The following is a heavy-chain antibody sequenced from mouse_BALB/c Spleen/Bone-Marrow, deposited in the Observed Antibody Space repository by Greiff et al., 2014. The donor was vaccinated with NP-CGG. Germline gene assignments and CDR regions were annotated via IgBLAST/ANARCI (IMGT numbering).Heavy chain of an antibody. CDR3: ARGIYYGYKDFDY. D-gene: IGHD1-2*01. CDR2: INPYNGGT. CDR1: GYSFTGYT. J-gene: IGHJ2*01. V-gene: IGHV1-26*01. Sequence: VQLQQSGPELVKPGASMKISWKASGYSFTGYTMNWVKQSHGKNLEWIGLINPYNGGTSYNQKFKGKASLTVDKSSSTAYMELLSLTSEDSAVYYCARGIYYGYKDFDYWGQGTTLTVSS.